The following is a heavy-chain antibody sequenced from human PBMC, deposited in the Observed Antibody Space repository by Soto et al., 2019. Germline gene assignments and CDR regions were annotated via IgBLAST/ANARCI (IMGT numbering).Heavy chain of an antibody. D-gene: IGHD6-13*01. J-gene: IGHJ4*02. CDR3: AKDHEPMSSWYALDY. CDR1: GFTFSSYS. CDR2: ISYDGSYK. Sequence: PGGSLRLSCAASGFTFSSYSMNWVRQAPGKGLEWVAVISYDGSYKYYADSVKGRFTISRDNSKNTLYLQMNSLRAEDTAVYYCAKDHEPMSSWYALDYWGQGTLVTVSS. V-gene: IGHV3-30*18.